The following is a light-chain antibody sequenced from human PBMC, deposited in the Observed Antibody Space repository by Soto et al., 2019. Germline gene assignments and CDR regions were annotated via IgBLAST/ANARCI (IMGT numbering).Light chain of an antibody. CDR2: AAS. CDR3: QQYNHWPLT. J-gene: IGKJ4*01. CDR1: QGLGTN. Sequence: EVVTTQSQATLSVSPGERATLSCRASQGLGTNLAWYPQKPGQAPRLLIYAASTRATGVPGRFSGSGSGTEFTLTISSLHSEDFAVYYCQQYNHWPLTFGGGTKLEIK. V-gene: IGKV3-15*01.